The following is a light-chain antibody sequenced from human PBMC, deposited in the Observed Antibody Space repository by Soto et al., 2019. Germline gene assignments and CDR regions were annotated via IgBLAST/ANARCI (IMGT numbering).Light chain of an antibody. J-gene: IGLJ1*01. Sequence: QSALTQPASVSGSPGQSITISCNGTSSDVGAYNYVSRYQQHPGKAPKLMIYDVTNRPSGVSNRFSGSKSGYTASLTISGLQAEDEADYYCSSYTTSSTYVFGTGTKVTVL. CDR1: SSDVGAYNY. V-gene: IGLV2-14*03. CDR3: SSYTTSSTYV. CDR2: DVT.